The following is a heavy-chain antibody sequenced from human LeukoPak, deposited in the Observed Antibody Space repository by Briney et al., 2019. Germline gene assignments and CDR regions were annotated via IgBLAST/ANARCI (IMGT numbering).Heavy chain of an antibody. Sequence: RGSLRLSCSVSGFTVSGNHMSWVRQAPGKGLELVSAISCSGGSTYYADSVKDRFTISRDNYKNTLYLQMNSLRAEDTAVYYCAKDRGVGILPRKDAFDIWGQGTMVTVSS. J-gene: IGHJ3*02. CDR3: AKDRGVGILPRKDAFDI. CDR1: GFTVSGNH. CDR2: ISCSGGST. D-gene: IGHD2-15*01. V-gene: IGHV3-23*01.